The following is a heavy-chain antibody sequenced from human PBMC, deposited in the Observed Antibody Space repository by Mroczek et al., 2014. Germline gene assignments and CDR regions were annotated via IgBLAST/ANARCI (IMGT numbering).Heavy chain of an antibody. CDR2: IYTSGST. V-gene: IGHV4-61*02. CDR3: ARVSGCSGGSCPDY. D-gene: IGHD2-15*01. CDR1: GGSISSGSYY. J-gene: IGHJ4*02. Sequence: QVQLQESGPGLVKPSQTLSLTCTVSGGSISSGSYYWSWIRQPAGKGLEWIGRIYTSGSTNYNPSLKSRVTISVDTSKNQFSLKLSSVTAADTAVYYCARVSGCSGGSCPDYWGQGTLVTVSS.